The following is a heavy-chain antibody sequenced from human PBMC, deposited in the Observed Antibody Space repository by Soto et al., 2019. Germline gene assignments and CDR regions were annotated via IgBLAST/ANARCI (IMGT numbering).Heavy chain of an antibody. Sequence: SETLSLTCTVSGGSISGYYWSWIRQPAGKGLEWIGRIYSNGLTNYNPSLKSRVTLSVDTSRNHFSLHLTSVTAADTAVYYCARNRAAAVWFDPWGQGTLVTVSS. CDR3: ARNRAAAVWFDP. CDR2: IYSNGLT. CDR1: GGSISGYY. V-gene: IGHV4-4*07. J-gene: IGHJ5*02. D-gene: IGHD6-13*01.